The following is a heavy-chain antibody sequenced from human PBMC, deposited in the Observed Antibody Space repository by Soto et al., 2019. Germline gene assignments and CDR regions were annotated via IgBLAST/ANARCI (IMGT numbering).Heavy chain of an antibody. J-gene: IGHJ4*02. Sequence: GGSLRLSCAASGFTFSSYGMHWVRQAPGKGLEWVALISYDGSDKYYADSVKGRFTISRDNSKIMLYLQMNSLRVEDTAVYYCGAGQYFSDYWGQGTLVTVSS. CDR3: GAGQYFSDY. CDR2: ISYDGSDK. D-gene: IGHD6-13*01. V-gene: IGHV3-30*03. CDR1: GFTFSSYG.